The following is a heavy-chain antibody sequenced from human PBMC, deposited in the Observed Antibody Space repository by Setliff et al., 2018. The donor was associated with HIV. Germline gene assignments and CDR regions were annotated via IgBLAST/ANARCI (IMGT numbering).Heavy chain of an antibody. V-gene: IGHV3-7*01. CDR2: IKDDGSDE. Sequence: GGSLRLSCAASGFSLSSFWMNWVRQAPGKGLEWVANIKDDGSDENYADSVKGRFTISRDNAKKSLYLQVNSLRAEDTAVYYCARSTHYWGQGTLVTVSS. CDR1: GFSLSSFW. J-gene: IGHJ4*02. CDR3: ARSTHY.